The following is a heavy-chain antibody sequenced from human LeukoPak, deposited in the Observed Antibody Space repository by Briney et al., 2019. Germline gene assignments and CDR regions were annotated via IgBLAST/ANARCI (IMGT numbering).Heavy chain of an antibody. D-gene: IGHD5-12*01. CDR1: GFTFSSFG. J-gene: IGHJ3*02. CDR3: ARLGYSLDDAFDI. V-gene: IGHV3-48*04. CDR2: ITSSSSAI. Sequence: PGGSLRLSCAASGFTFSSFGMNWVRQAPGKGLEWVSYITSSSSAIYYADSVKGRFTISRDNAKNSLYLQMNSLRAEDTALYYCARLGYSLDDAFDIWGQGTMVTVSS.